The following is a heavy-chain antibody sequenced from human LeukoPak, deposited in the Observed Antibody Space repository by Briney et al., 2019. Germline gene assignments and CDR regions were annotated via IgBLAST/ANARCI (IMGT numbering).Heavy chain of an antibody. Sequence: GESLKISCKASGYSFTSYWISWVRQMHAKGLEWMGRIDPSDSYTNYSPSFQGHVTISADKSIRTAYLQWSSLKASDTAMYYCARHDIVVVPAATDAFDIWGQGTMVTVSS. CDR2: IDPSDSYT. CDR1: GYSFTSYW. J-gene: IGHJ3*02. CDR3: ARHDIVVVPAATDAFDI. D-gene: IGHD2-2*01. V-gene: IGHV5-10-1*01.